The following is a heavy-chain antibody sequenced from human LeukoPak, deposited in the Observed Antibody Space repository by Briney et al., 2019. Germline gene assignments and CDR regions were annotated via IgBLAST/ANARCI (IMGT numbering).Heavy chain of an antibody. D-gene: IGHD6-19*01. CDR2: ISSSSSYI. V-gene: IGHV3-21*01. Sequence: GGSLRLSCAASGFTFSSYSMSWVRQAPGKGLEWVSSISSSSSYIYYADSVKGRFTISRDNAKNSLYLQMNSLRAEDTAVYYCASMSSPPSHFEYWGQGTLVTVSP. CDR3: ASMSSPPSHFEY. CDR1: GFTFSSYS. J-gene: IGHJ4*02.